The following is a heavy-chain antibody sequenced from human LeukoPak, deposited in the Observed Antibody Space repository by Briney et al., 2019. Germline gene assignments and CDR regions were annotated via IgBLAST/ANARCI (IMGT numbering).Heavy chain of an antibody. Sequence: ASVKVSCKASGYTFTSYGISWVRQAPGQGLQWMGWIITGSGNTDYAQRFQGRVTMTTDTSTSTASMELRGLTYDDTAVYYCARVKTYSDQSWGSYRIPPDHWGQGTLVTVSS. D-gene: IGHD3-16*02. CDR2: IITGSGNT. V-gene: IGHV1-18*01. CDR3: ARVKTYSDQSWGSYRIPPDH. J-gene: IGHJ4*02. CDR1: GYTFTSYG.